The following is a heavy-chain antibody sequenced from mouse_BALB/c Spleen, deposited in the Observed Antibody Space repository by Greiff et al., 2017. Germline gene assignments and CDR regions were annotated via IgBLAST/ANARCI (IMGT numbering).Heavy chain of an antibody. CDR3: TRDGRDYAMDY. J-gene: IGHJ4*01. V-gene: IGHV1-69*02. CDR2: IYPSDSYT. CDR1: GYTFTSYW. Sequence: QVQLKQPGAELVRPGASVKLSCKASGYTFTSYWINWVKQRPGQGLEWIGNIYPSDSYTNYNQKFKDKATLTVDKSSSTAYMQLSSPTSEDSAVYYCTRDGRDYAMDYWGQGTSVTVSS.